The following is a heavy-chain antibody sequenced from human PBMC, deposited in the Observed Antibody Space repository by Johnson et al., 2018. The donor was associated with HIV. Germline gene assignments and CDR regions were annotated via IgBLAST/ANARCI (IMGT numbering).Heavy chain of an antibody. CDR1: GLSFSNFG. J-gene: IGHJ3*02. V-gene: IGHV3-30*03. CDR3: ARAGKWSGDAFDI. Sequence: QVQLVESGGGVVQPGKSLTLSCVVSGLSFSNFGIHWVRQAPGKGLEWVAVISFDGSKEYYADSVKGRFTISRENAKKSLYLQMNSLRAGDTAVYYCARAGKWSGDAFDIWGQGTTVTVSS. D-gene: IGHD3-10*01. CDR2: ISFDGSKE.